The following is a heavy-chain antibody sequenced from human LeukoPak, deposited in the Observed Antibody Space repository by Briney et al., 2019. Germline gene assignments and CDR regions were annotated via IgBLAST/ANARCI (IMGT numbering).Heavy chain of an antibody. CDR2: IYYSGST. D-gene: IGHD1-26*01. J-gene: IGHJ6*03. CDR1: GGSFSGYY. CDR3: ARGEWENYYYYMDV. Sequence: PSETQSLTCAVYGGSFSGYYWSWIRQPPGKGLEWIGYIYYSGSTNYNPSLKSRVTISVDTSKNQFSLKLSSVTAADTAVYYCARGEWENYYYYMDVWGKGTTVTISS. V-gene: IGHV4-59*01.